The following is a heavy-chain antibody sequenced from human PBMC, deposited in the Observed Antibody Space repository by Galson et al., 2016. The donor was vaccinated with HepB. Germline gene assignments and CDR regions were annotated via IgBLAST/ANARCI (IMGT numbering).Heavy chain of an antibody. CDR1: GLTVSSNY. CDR3: ARDSVVAAPGGGYYYGMDV. CDR2: LYKRGST. V-gene: IGHV3-66*01. Sequence: SLRLSCAASGLTVSSNYMSWVRQAPGKGLEWVSVLYKRGSTYYADSVKGRFTISRDNSSNTLYLQMHSLRAEDTAVYYCARDSVVAAPGGGYYYGMDVWGQGTTVTVSS. D-gene: IGHD3-22*01. J-gene: IGHJ6*02.